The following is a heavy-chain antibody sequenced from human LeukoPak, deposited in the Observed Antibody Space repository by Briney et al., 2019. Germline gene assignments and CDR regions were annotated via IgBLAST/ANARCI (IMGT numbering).Heavy chain of an antibody. Sequence: GGSLRLSCAASGFTFSSYDMHWVRQAPGKGLEWVAFTRYDGSNKYYADSVKGRFTISRDNSKNTLYLQMNSLRAEDTAVYNCAKDSSGYYYDDYYFDYWGQGTLVTVSS. CDR2: TRYDGSNK. V-gene: IGHV3-30*02. CDR3: AKDSSGYYYDDYYFDY. J-gene: IGHJ4*02. D-gene: IGHD3-22*01. CDR1: GFTFSSYD.